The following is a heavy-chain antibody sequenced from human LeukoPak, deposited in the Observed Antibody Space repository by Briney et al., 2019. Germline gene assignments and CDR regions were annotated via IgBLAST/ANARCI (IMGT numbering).Heavy chain of an antibody. Sequence: SETLSLTCTVSGGSISSGSYYWSWIRQPAGKGLEWIGRIYTSGSTNYNPSLQSRVTISLDTSKNQFSLQLSSVTAADTAVYYCARETYQLLYGGYYYYMDVWGKGTTVTVSS. CDR3: ARETYQLLYGGYYYYMDV. CDR1: GGSISSGSYY. J-gene: IGHJ6*03. CDR2: IYTSGST. D-gene: IGHD2-2*02. V-gene: IGHV4-61*02.